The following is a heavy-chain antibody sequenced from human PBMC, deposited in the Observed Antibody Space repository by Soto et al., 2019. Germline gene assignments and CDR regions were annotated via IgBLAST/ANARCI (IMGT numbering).Heavy chain of an antibody. Sequence: QVQLVQSETEVREPGASVKVSCQTSGYTFSNYGLSWVRQAPGQGLEWMGWISAYNGNTNYAQKFQGRVTLTTDTSTSTAYMEVRTLRSDDTAVYYCVRDRDGFGSDVWGKGTTVTVSS. CDR1: GYTFSNYG. V-gene: IGHV1-18*01. CDR3: VRDRDGFGSDV. D-gene: IGHD1-26*01. CDR2: ISAYNGNT. J-gene: IGHJ6*04.